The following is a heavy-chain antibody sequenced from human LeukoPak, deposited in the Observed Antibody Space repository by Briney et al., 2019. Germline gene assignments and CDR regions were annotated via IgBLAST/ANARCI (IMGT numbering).Heavy chain of an antibody. CDR1: GYTLTELS. Sequence: ASVKVSCKVSGYTLTELSMHWVRQAPGKGLEWMGGFDPEDGETNYAQKFQGRVTITADESTSTAYMELSSLRSEDTAVYYCARGTNWNDVYFDYWGQGTLVTVSS. CDR2: FDPEDGET. CDR3: ARGTNWNDVYFDY. D-gene: IGHD1-1*01. V-gene: IGHV1-24*01. J-gene: IGHJ4*02.